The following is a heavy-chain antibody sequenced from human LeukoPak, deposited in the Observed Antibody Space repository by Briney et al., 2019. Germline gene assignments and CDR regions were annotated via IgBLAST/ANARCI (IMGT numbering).Heavy chain of an antibody. V-gene: IGHV1-46*01. J-gene: IGHJ3*02. CDR3: ARPDYYGSGSYAFDI. CDR2: INPSGGST. CDR1: GYTFTSYY. D-gene: IGHD3-10*01. Sequence: ASVKVSCKASGYTFTSYYMHWVRQAPGQGLEWMGIINPSGGSTSYAQKFQGRVTMTRDTSISTAYMELSRLRSDDTAVYYCARPDYYGSGSYAFDIWGQGTMVTVSS.